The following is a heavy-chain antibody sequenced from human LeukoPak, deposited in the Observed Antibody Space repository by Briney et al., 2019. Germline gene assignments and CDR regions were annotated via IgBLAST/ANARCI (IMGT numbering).Heavy chain of an antibody. D-gene: IGHD2-15*01. Sequence: GGSLRLSCAASGFTFSSYAMHWVRQAPGKGLEYVSAISTNGGSTYYANSVKGRFTISRDNSKNTLYLQMGSLRAEDMAVYYCAREGTPLRISDYWGQGTLVTVSS. CDR1: GFTFSSYA. J-gene: IGHJ4*02. V-gene: IGHV3-64*01. CDR3: AREGTPLRISDY. CDR2: ISTNGGST.